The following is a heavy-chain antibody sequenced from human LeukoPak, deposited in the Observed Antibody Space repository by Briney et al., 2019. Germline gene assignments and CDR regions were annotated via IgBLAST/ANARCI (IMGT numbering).Heavy chain of an antibody. CDR3: ARAPGYSSGWYLG. V-gene: IGHV1-69*13. J-gene: IGHJ4*02. CDR1: GGTFSSYA. Sequence: SVKVSCKAPGGTFSSYAISWVRQAPGQGLEWMGGIIPIFGTANYAQKFQGRVTITADESTSTAYMELSSLRSEDTAVYYCARAPGYSSGWYLGWGQGTLVTVSS. CDR2: IIPIFGTA. D-gene: IGHD6-19*01.